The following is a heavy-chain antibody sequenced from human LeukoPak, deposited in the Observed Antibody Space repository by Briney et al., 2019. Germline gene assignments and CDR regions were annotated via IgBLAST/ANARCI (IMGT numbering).Heavy chain of an antibody. V-gene: IGHV4-34*01. J-gene: IGHJ3*02. CDR1: GGSFSGYY. CDR2: INHSGST. Sequence: SETLSLTCAVYGGSFSGYYWSWIRQPPGKGLEWVGEINHSGSTNYNPSLKSRVTISVDTSKNQFSLKLSSVTAADTAVYYCAGVSGITMIVVLQSDAFDIWGQGTMVTVSS. D-gene: IGHD3-22*01. CDR3: AGVSGITMIVVLQSDAFDI.